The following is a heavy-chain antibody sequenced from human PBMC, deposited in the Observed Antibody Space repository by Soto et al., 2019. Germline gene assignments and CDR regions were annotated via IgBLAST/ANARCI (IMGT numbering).Heavy chain of an antibody. D-gene: IGHD6-13*01. CDR2: IYYSGST. Sequence: XGTLSLTCTVSGGSISSYYWSWIRKPPGKGLEWIGYIYYSGSTNYNPSLKSRVSISVDTSKNQFSLKLTSVTAADTAVYYCARVWITGAGIPWFDPWGQGTLVIVSS. V-gene: IGHV4-59*01. CDR1: GGSISSYY. CDR3: ARVWITGAGIPWFDP. J-gene: IGHJ5*02.